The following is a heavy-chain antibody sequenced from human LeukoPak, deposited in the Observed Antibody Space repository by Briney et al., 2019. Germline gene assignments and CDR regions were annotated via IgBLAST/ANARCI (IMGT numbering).Heavy chain of an antibody. CDR3: ARQSWPGFNWFDP. D-gene: IGHD1-14*01. Sequence: GASVKVSCKASGYTFTGYYMHWVRQAPGQGLEWMGWINPNSGGTNYAQKFQGRVTMTRDTSISTAYMELSRLRSDDTAVYYCARQSWPGFNWFDPWGQGTLVTVSS. CDR2: INPNSGGT. V-gene: IGHV1-2*02. CDR1: GYTFTGYY. J-gene: IGHJ5*02.